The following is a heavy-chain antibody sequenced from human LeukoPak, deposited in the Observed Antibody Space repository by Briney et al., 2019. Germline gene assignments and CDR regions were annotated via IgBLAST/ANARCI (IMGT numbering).Heavy chain of an antibody. CDR3: VRKLGDYYFDH. D-gene: IGHD7-27*01. J-gene: IGHJ4*02. CDR1: GFTFSFYA. Sequence: PGGSLRLSCAGSGFTFSFYAMSWVRQAPGKGLEWLSYITNSGNMRYYADSVKGRFTISRDNANDSLYLQMNSLRAEDTAVYYCVRKLGDYYFDHWGQGTLVTVSS. CDR2: ITNSGNMR. V-gene: IGHV3-11*01.